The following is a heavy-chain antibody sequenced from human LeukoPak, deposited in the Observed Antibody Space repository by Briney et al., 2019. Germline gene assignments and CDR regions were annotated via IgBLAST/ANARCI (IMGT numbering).Heavy chain of an antibody. D-gene: IGHD2-15*01. Sequence: SETLSLTCTVSGGSISSGSYYWSWIRQPAGKGLEWIGRIYTSGSTNYNPSLKSRVTISVDTSKNQFSLKLSSVTAADTAVYYCARGPRGQIYYYYYYYMDVWGKGTTVTVSS. CDR1: GGSISSGSYY. V-gene: IGHV4-61*02. CDR3: ARGPRGQIYYYYYYYMDV. CDR2: IYTSGST. J-gene: IGHJ6*03.